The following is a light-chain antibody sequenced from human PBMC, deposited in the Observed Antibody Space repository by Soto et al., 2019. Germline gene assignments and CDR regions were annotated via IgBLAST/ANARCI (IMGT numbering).Light chain of an antibody. CDR1: QSVSNNY. CDR2: GAS. J-gene: IGKJ5*01. V-gene: IGKV3-20*01. Sequence: EIVLTQSPGTLSLSPGERATLSCRASQSVSNNYLAWYQQKPGQAPRLLIYGASNRATGIPDRFSGSGSGTDFTLTISRLEPGDFAVYYCQQYGNSPITFGQGTRLEIK. CDR3: QQYGNSPIT.